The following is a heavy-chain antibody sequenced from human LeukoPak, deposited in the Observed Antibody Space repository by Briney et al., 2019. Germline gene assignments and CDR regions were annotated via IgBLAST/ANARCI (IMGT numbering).Heavy chain of an antibody. D-gene: IGHD2-2*01. V-gene: IGHV1-18*01. Sequence: GASVKVSCKASGYTFTSYGISWVRQAPGQGLDWMGWISAYNGNTNYAQKLQGRVTMTTDTSTSTAYMELRSLRSDDTAVYYCARLYCSSTSCYTTLRNTYFDYWGQGTLVTVSS. CDR3: ARLYCSSTSCYTTLRNTYFDY. J-gene: IGHJ4*02. CDR1: GYTFTSYG. CDR2: ISAYNGNT.